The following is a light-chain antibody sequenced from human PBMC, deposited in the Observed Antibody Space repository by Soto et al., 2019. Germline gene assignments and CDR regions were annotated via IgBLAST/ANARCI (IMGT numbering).Light chain of an antibody. CDR1: QSVSSN. V-gene: IGKV3-15*01. CDR2: DAS. CDR3: QQYNFWPPLT. J-gene: IGKJ4*01. Sequence: EIVMTQSPATLSVSPGERATLSCRASQSVSSNLAWYRQKPGQAPGLLISDASTRATGVPARFSGSGSGTEFTLTISSLQSEDSGIYYCQQYNFWPPLTFGGGTKVEIK.